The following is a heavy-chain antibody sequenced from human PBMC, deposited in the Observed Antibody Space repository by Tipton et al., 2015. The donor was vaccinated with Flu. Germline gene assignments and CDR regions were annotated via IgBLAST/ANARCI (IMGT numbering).Heavy chain of an antibody. CDR3: ARVIAYYYDSSGFHWFDP. J-gene: IGHJ5*02. V-gene: IGHV4-30-2*01. CDR1: GGSISSGGYS. Sequence: TLSLTCAVSGGSISSGGYSWSWIRQPPGKGLEWIGYIYHSGSTYYNPSLKSRVTISVDRSKNQFSLKLSSVTAADTAVYYCARVIAYYYDSSGFHWFDPWGQGTLVTVSS. D-gene: IGHD3-22*01. CDR2: IYHSGST.